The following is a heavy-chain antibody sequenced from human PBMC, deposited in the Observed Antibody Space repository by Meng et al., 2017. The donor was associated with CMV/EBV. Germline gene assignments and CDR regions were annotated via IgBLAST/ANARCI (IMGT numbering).Heavy chain of an antibody. CDR1: GFTFSSYS. CDR2: ISSSSSYI. D-gene: IGHD3-9*01. Sequence: GESLKISCAASGFTFSSYSMNWVRQAPGKGLEWVSSISSSSSYIYYADSVKGRFTISRDNDRNSVYLLMDSLRLEDTAKYFCVKGTGYDILTGYLDYWGRGVLVTVSS. V-gene: IGHV3-21*04. CDR3: VKGTGYDILTGYLDY. J-gene: IGHJ4*02.